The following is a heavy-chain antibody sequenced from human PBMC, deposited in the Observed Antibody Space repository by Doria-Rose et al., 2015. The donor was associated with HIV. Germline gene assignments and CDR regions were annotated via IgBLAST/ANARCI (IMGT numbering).Heavy chain of an antibody. CDR3: ARIKSSRWYHKYYFDF. V-gene: IGHV2-26*01. D-gene: IGHD6-13*01. J-gene: IGHJ4*02. CDR1: GVSLSSPGMG. CDR2: IFSDDER. Sequence: SGPVLVKPTETLTLTCTVSGVSLSSPGMGVSWIRQPPGKALEWLANIFSDDERSYITSLKSRLTISRSTSKSQVVLTMPDMDPVDTATYYCARIKSSRWYHKYYFDFWGQGTLVIVSA.